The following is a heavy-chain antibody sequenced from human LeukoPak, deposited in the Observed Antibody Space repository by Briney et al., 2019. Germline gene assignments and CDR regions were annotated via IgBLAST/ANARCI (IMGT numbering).Heavy chain of an antibody. CDR3: ARGNLRGYSYGYDLDY. Sequence: GGSLRLSCAASGFTFSSYAMHWVRQAPGKGLEWVAVIWYDGSNKYYADSVKGRFTISRDNSKNTLYLQMNSLRAEDTAVYYCARGNLRGYSYGYDLDYWGQGTLVTVSS. CDR2: IWYDGSNK. V-gene: IGHV3-33*08. J-gene: IGHJ4*02. D-gene: IGHD5-18*01. CDR1: GFTFSSYA.